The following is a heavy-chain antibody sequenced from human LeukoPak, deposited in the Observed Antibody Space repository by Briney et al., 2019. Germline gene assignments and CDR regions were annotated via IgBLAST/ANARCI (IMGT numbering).Heavy chain of an antibody. CDR1: GFTFSSYG. CDR3: AKGYYFDILSGYSSLGS. D-gene: IGHD3-9*01. V-gene: IGHV3-30*02. CDR2: IRYDGSNK. J-gene: IGHJ4*02. Sequence: PGGSLRLSCAASGFTFSSYGMHWVRQAPGKGLEWVAFIRYDGSNKYYADSVKGRFTISRDDSKNTLYLQMNSLRAEDTAAYYCAKGYYFDILSGYSSLGSWGQGTLVTVSS.